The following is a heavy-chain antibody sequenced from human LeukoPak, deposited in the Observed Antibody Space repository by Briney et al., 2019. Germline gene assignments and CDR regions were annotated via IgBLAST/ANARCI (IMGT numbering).Heavy chain of an antibody. CDR2: IYHSGST. CDR3: ASLFYYDSSGYSYYFDY. V-gene: IGHV4-59*01. CDR1: GGSISSYY. D-gene: IGHD3-22*01. J-gene: IGHJ4*02. Sequence: SETLSLTCTVSGGSISSYYWSWIRQPPGKGLEWIGHIYHSGSTNYNPSLKSRVTISVDTSKNQFSLKLSSVTAADTALYYCASLFYYDSSGYSYYFDYWGQGTLVTVSS.